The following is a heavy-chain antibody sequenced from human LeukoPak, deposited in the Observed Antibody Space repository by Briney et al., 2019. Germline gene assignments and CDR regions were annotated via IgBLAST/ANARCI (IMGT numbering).Heavy chain of an antibody. V-gene: IGHV1-58*01. CDR1: GLTFTSSA. D-gene: IGHD3-10*01. Sequence: AASVKVSCKASGLTFTSSAVQWVRQARGQRLEWIGWIVVGSGNTNYAQKFQERVTITRDMSTSTAYMELSSLRSEDTAVYYCAAPIWFGELTDDYWGQGTLVTVSS. CDR2: IVVGSGNT. J-gene: IGHJ4*02. CDR3: AAPIWFGELTDDY.